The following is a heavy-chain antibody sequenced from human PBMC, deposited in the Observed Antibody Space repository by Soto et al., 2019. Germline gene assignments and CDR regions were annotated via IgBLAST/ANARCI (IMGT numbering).Heavy chain of an antibody. D-gene: IGHD6-19*01. CDR1: GDSVSSNSAA. CDR3: ARDEAGATAEGIWFDP. V-gene: IGHV6-1*01. J-gene: IGHJ5*02. CDR2: TYYRSKWYN. Sequence: PSQTLSLTCAISGDSVSSNSAAWNWIRQSPSRGLEWLGRTYYRSKWYNDYAVSVKSRITINPDTSKNQFSLQLNSVTPEDTAVYYCARDEAGATAEGIWFDPWGQGTLVTVSS.